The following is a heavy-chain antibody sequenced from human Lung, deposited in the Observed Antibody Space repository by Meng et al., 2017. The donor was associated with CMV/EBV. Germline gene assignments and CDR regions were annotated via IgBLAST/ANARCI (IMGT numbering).Heavy chain of an antibody. V-gene: IGHV3-23*01. CDR3: AKDPVPAALYYFDY. J-gene: IGHJ4*02. CDR2: ISGSGGST. CDR1: GFTFSSYA. Sequence: GGSLRLXXAASGFTFSSYAMSWVRQAPGKGLEWVSAISGSGGSTYYADSVKGRFTISRDNSKNTLYLQMNSLRAEDTAVYCCAKDPVPAALYYFDYWGQGXLVTVSS. D-gene: IGHD2-2*01.